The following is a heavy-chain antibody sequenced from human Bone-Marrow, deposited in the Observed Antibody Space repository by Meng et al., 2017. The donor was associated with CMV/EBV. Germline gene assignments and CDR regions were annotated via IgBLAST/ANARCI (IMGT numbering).Heavy chain of an antibody. V-gene: IGHV3-53*01. Sequence: ETLSLTCAASGFTVSSNYMSWVRQAPGKGLEWVSVIYSGGSTYYADSVKGRFTISRDNSKNTLYLQMNSLRAEDTAVYYCARVNNWGPYYYYGMDVWGQGTTVTVSS. CDR1: GFTVSSNY. CDR3: ARVNNWGPYYYYGMDV. D-gene: IGHD7-27*01. J-gene: IGHJ6*02. CDR2: IYSGGST.